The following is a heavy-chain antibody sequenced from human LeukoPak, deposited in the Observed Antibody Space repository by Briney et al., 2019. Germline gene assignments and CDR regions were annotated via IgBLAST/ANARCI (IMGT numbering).Heavy chain of an antibody. CDR1: GFTFRSYG. J-gene: IGHJ4*02. V-gene: IGHV3-30*02. D-gene: IGHD5-18*01. Sequence: GGSLRLSCAASGFTFRSYGMHWVRQAPGKGLEWVAFTRYDGNNKYYADSVKGRFTISRDNSKNTVYLQMNSLRAEDTAVYYCAKDLRGYSYGPLGYFDYWGQGTLVTVSS. CDR2: TRYDGNNK. CDR3: AKDLRGYSYGPLGYFDY.